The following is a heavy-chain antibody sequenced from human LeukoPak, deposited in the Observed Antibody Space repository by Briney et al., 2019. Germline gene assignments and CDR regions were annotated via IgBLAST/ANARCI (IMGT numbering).Heavy chain of an antibody. CDR2: IIPIFGTA. CDR1: GGTFSSYA. V-gene: IGHV1-69*05. D-gene: IGHD1-20*01. CDR3: ARASLITGTTPNYYYYYYMDV. J-gene: IGHJ6*03. Sequence: SVKVSCKASGGTFSSYAISWVRQAPGQGLEWMGGIIPIFGTANYAQKFQGRVTITTDESTSTAYMELSSLRSEDTAVYYCARASLITGTTPNYYYYYYMDVWGKGTTVTVSS.